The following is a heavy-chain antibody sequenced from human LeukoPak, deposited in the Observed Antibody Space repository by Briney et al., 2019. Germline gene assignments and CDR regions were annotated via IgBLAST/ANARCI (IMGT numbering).Heavy chain of an antibody. CDR2: ISGSGGST. J-gene: IGHJ3*02. Sequence: PGGSLRLSCAASGFTFSSYAMSWVRQAPGKGLEWVSAISGSGGSTYYADSVKGRFTISRDNSKNTLYLQMNSLRAEDTAVCYCAKFSYYDILTGYPDAFDIWGQGTMVTVSS. CDR3: AKFSYYDILTGYPDAFDI. V-gene: IGHV3-23*01. D-gene: IGHD3-9*01. CDR1: GFTFSSYA.